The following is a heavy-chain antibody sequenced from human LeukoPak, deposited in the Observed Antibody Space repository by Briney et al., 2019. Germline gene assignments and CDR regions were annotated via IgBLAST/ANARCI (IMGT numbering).Heavy chain of an antibody. CDR3: ARGGAATTGYDY. V-gene: IGHV1-8*01. J-gene: IGHJ4*02. Sequence: ASVKVSCKASGYTFTSYDINWVRQATGQGLEWMGWMNPNSGNTGYAQKFQGRVTMTRNTSISTAYMELSSLRSEDTAVYYCARGGAATTGYDYWGQGALVTVSS. D-gene: IGHD1-1*01. CDR1: GYTFTSYD. CDR2: MNPNSGNT.